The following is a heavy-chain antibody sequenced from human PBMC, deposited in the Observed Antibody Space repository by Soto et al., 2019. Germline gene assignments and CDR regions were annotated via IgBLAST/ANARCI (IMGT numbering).Heavy chain of an antibody. CDR2: IYYSGST. D-gene: IGHD2-2*01. V-gene: IGHV4-30-4*01. CDR3: ARQVPAARAHNWFDP. J-gene: IGHJ5*02. Sequence: SETLSLTCTVSGGSISSGDYYWSWIRQPPGKGLEWIGYIYYSGSTYYNPSLKSRVTISVDTSKNQFSLKLSSVTAADTAVYYCARQVPAARAHNWFDPWGQGTMVTVSS. CDR1: GGSISSGDYY.